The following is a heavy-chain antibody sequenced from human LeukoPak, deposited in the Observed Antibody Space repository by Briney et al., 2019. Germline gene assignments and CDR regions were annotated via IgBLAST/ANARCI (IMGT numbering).Heavy chain of an antibody. Sequence: PSQTLSLTCTVSGGSISSGGYYWSWIRQHPGKGLEWIGYIYYSGSTYYNPSLKSRVTISVDTSKNQFSLKLSSVTAAGTAVYYCAREASGNFDYWGQGTLVTVSS. J-gene: IGHJ4*02. CDR3: AREASGNFDY. CDR2: IYYSGST. CDR1: GGSISSGGYY. D-gene: IGHD1-1*01. V-gene: IGHV4-31*03.